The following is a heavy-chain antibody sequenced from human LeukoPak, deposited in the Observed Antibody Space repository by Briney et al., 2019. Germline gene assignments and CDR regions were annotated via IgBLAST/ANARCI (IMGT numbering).Heavy chain of an antibody. CDR1: GYTFTSYG. Sequence: ASVKVSCKASGYTFTSYGISWVRQAPGQGLEWMGWISAYNGNTNYAQKLQGRVTMTTDTSTSTAYMELRSLRSDDTAVYYCARVRMSGSYYPPHFDYWGQGTLVTVSS. CDR2: ISAYNGNT. D-gene: IGHD1-26*01. CDR3: ARVRMSGSYYPPHFDY. V-gene: IGHV1-18*01. J-gene: IGHJ4*02.